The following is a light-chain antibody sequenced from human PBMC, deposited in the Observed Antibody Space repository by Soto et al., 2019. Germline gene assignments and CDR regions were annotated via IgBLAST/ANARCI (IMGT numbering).Light chain of an antibody. CDR2: RAS. CDR3: QQSYDHPVT. CDR1: QTISNY. V-gene: IGKV1-39*01. J-gene: IGKJ5*01. Sequence: DIQMTQSPPSLSASVGDRVSITCRASQTISNYLNWFQQKPGEAPDLLVYRASTLQSGVPSRFSGTGSGTDFTLTITNLQPEDFATYYCQQSYDHPVTFGQGTRLE.